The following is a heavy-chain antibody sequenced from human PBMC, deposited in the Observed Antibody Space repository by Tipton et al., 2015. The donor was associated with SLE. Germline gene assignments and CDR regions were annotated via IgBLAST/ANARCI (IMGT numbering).Heavy chain of an antibody. CDR2: ISGSGGST. J-gene: IGHJ2*01. V-gene: IGHV3-23*01. Sequence: SLRLSCAASGFTFSSYAMSWVRQAPGKGLEWVSAISGSGGSTYYADSVKGRFTISRDNSKNTLYLQMNSLRAEDTAVHYCARDQGVTGLYFDLWGRGTLVTVSS. CDR1: GFTFSSYA. CDR3: ARDQGVTGLYFDL. D-gene: IGHD2-21*02.